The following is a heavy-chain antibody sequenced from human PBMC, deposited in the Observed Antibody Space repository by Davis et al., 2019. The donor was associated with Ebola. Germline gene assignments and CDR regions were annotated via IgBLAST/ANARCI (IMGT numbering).Heavy chain of an antibody. D-gene: IGHD2-2*01. Sequence: MPSETLSLTCAVYGGSFSGYYWSWIRQPPGKGLEWIGEINHSGSTNYNPSLKSRVTISVDTSKNQFSLKLSSVTAADTAVYYCARGRDIVVVPAAMPGRDGDDYYYGMDVWGQGTTVTVSS. CDR3: ARGRDIVVVPAAMPGRDGDDYYYGMDV. J-gene: IGHJ6*02. CDR1: GGSFSGYY. CDR2: INHSGST. V-gene: IGHV4-34*01.